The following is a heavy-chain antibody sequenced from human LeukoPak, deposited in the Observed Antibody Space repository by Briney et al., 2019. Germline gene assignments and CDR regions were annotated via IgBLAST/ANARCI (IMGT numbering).Heavy chain of an antibody. D-gene: IGHD3-3*01. CDR3: ARDQPRQGFWSGYYYMDV. V-gene: IGHV3-7*01. CDR2: IKQDGNEK. J-gene: IGHJ6*03. CDR1: GFTFSSYW. Sequence: RTGGSLRLSCAASGFTFSSYWMSWVRQAPGKGLEWVANIKQDGNEKYYVDSVKGRFTISRDNAKNSLYLQMNSLRAEDTAVYYCARDQPRQGFWSGYYYMDVWGKGTTVTVSS.